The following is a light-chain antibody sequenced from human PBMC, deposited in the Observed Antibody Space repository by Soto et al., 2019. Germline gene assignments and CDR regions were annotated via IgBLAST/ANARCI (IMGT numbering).Light chain of an antibody. Sequence: DIQMTQSPSSLSASVGDRVTITCRASQSIRDYLNWYQHKQGMAPQVLIYAASNLQSGVPSRFSGSGSGTDFTLTITSLQPEDFATDYCQETFGIFPWTFGQGTKVEIK. V-gene: IGKV1-39*01. CDR1: QSIRDY. CDR3: QETFGIFPWT. CDR2: AAS. J-gene: IGKJ1*01.